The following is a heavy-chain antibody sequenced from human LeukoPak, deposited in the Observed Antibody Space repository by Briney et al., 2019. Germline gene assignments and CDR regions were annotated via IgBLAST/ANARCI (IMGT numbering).Heavy chain of an antibody. V-gene: IGHV4-34*01. J-gene: IGHJ3*02. D-gene: IGHD2-15*01. CDR2: INHSGST. Sequence: PSETLSLTCAVYGGSFSGYYWSCIRQPPGKGREWIGEINHSGSTNSNPSLKSRVTISVDTSKTQFYLQLRSVTAADTAVYYCASARFIGSHHRRKEKTAFDIWGQGTMVTVSS. CDR1: GGSFSGYY. CDR3: ASARFIGSHHRRKEKTAFDI.